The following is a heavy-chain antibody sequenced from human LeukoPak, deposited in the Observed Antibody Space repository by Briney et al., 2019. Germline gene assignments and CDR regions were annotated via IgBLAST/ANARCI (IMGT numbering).Heavy chain of an antibody. CDR1: GYTFTGYY. Sequence: ASVKVSCKASGYTFTGYYMHWVRQAPGQGLEWMGWINPNSGGTNYAQKFQGRVTMTRDTSISTAYMELRSLRSDDTAVYYCARVAYYYDSSGYYYSDYWGQGTLVTVSS. V-gene: IGHV1-2*02. J-gene: IGHJ4*02. CDR2: INPNSGGT. D-gene: IGHD3-22*01. CDR3: ARVAYYYDSSGYYYSDY.